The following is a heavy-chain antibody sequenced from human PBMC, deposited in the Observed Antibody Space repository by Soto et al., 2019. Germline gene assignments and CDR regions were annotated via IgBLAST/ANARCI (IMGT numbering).Heavy chain of an antibody. D-gene: IGHD3-3*01. CDR2: IIPIFGTA. CDR3: ARVLIPTFGVVMGFDP. J-gene: IGHJ5*02. CDR1: GGTFSSYA. Sequence: SVKVSCKASGGTFSSYAISWVRQAPGQGLEWMGGIIPIFGTANYAQKFQGRVTITADKSTSTAYMELSSLRSEDTAVYYCARVLIPTFGVVMGFDPWGQGXLVTVYS. V-gene: IGHV1-69*06.